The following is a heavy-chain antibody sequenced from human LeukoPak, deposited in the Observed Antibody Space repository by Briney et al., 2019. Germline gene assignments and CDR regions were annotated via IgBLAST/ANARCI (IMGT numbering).Heavy chain of an antibody. V-gene: IGHV3-33*01. Sequence: GGSLRLSCSASGFTFSTYGMHWVRQAPGKGLEWVAVIWYDGSIKYYADSVKGRVTVSRDNSKSTVYLQVSSLRAEDTAVYYCARVWCSSSSCYSSADLWGQGTLVTVSS. D-gene: IGHD2-15*01. CDR1: GFTFSTYG. CDR2: IWYDGSIK. J-gene: IGHJ5*02. CDR3: ARVWCSSSSCYSSADL.